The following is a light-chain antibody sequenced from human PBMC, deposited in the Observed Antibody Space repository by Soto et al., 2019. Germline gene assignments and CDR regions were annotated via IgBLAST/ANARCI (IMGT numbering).Light chain of an antibody. Sequence: QSALTQPASVSGSPGQSITISCTGTSSDVGSYNLVSWYQQHPGKAPKLMIYEGSKRPSGVSNRFSGSTSGNTASLTISGLQAEDEADYYCCSYSVGSTYVFGTGTKVTVL. CDR1: SSDVGSYNL. CDR3: CSYSVGSTYV. V-gene: IGLV2-23*01. J-gene: IGLJ1*01. CDR2: EGS.